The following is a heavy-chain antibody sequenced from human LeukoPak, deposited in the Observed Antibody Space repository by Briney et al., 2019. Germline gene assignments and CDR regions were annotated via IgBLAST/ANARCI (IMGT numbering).Heavy chain of an antibody. CDR3: ARTRGGSSSWYPAVDY. J-gene: IGHJ4*02. CDR2: IYYSGST. D-gene: IGHD6-13*01. CDR1: GGSISSYY. Sequence: PSETLSLTCTVSGGSISSYYWSWIQQPPGKGLEWIGYIYYSGSTNYNPSLKSRVTISVDTSKNQFSLKLSCVTAADTAVYYCARTRGGSSSWYPAVDYGGEGTLVTV. V-gene: IGHV4-59*01.